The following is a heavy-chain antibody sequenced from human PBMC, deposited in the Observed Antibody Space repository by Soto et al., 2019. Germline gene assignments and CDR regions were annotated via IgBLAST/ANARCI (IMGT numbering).Heavy chain of an antibody. J-gene: IGHJ6*02. D-gene: IGHD4-17*01. Sequence: QVQLVQSGAEMKKPGSSVKVSCKASGGTFNSYAINWVRQAPGQGLEWMGGIIPIFGTANYAQKLQGRVTITGEEATPTAYMERSSLRSEDTAVYYCPREHTPEDYGDPEYYYYTVWTSGAKGPRSPSP. V-gene: IGHV1-69*12. CDR1: GGTFNSYA. CDR2: IIPIFGTA. CDR3: PREHTPEDYGDPEYYYYTVWTS.